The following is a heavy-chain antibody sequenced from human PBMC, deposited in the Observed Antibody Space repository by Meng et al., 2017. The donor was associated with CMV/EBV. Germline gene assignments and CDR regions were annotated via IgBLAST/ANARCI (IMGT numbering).Heavy chain of an antibody. CDR2: IDTSGST. J-gene: IGHJ4*02. V-gene: IGHV4-4*07. CDR1: GGSIRSYC. D-gene: IGHD4-17*01. CDR3: ARGPEVDYGDYAGLDY. Sequence: HVPQQWPGRGCVKPLQPLSLPCLASGGSIRSYCWDWSRQPAGKGLKWIGRIDTSGSTNYNPSLKSRVTRSAVTSKNQFSLKLSSVTAADTAVYYCARGPEVDYGDYAGLDYWGQGTLVTVSS.